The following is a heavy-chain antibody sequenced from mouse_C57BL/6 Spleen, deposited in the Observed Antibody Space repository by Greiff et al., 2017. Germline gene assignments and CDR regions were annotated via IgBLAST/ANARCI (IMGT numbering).Heavy chain of an antibody. CDR3: ARTPGRSSLAD. D-gene: IGHD1-1*01. J-gene: IGHJ3*01. CDR2: INPNHGGT. V-gene: IGHV1-18*01. Sequence: VQLQQSGPELVKPGASVKIPCKASGYTFTDYNMDWVKQSHGKSLEWIGDINPNHGGTIYNQKFKGKATLTVDKSSSTAYMELRSLTSEDTAVYYCARTPGRSSLADWGQGTLVTVSA. CDR1: GYTFTDYN.